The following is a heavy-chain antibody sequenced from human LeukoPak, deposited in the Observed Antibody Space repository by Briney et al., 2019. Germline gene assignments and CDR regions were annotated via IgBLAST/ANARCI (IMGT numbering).Heavy chain of an antibody. Sequence: PGRSLRLSCAASGFTFSSYAMHWVRQAPGKGLEWVAVISYDGSNKYYADSVKGRFTISRDNSKNTLYLQMNSLGAEDTAVYYCARRGLVWFDPWGQGTLVTVSS. D-gene: IGHD3-16*01. CDR2: ISYDGSNK. V-gene: IGHV3-30*01. CDR3: ARRGLVWFDP. CDR1: GFTFSSYA. J-gene: IGHJ5*02.